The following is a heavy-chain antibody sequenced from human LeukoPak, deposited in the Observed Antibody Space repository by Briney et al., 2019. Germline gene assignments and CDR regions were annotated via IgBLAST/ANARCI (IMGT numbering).Heavy chain of an antibody. D-gene: IGHD2-15*01. CDR2: IRSDSTII. CDR3: ERNGALGDCSGGSCPLDY. J-gene: IGHJ4*02. CDR1: GFAFSTYS. V-gene: IGHV3-48*01. Sequence: GGSLRLSCAASGFAFSTYSMDWLRQAPGKGLEWVSYIRSDSTIIHYADSVKGRFTMSRDNGKNSLYLQMNSLRPEGTAVYYCERNGALGDCSGGSCPLDYWGQGTLVSVSS.